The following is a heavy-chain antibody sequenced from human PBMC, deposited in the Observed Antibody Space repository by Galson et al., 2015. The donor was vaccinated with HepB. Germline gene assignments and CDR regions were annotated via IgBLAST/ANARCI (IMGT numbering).Heavy chain of an antibody. CDR3: ARPDASGDFDY. CDR2: IGAYTGNT. Sequence: SVKVSCKASGYTFTSYGISWVRQAPGQGLEWMGWIGAYTGNTNYAQKLQGRVTMTTDTSTSTAYMELRSLRSDDTAVYYCARPDASGDFDYWGQGTLVTVSS. V-gene: IGHV1-18*04. J-gene: IGHJ4*02. D-gene: IGHD2-2*01. CDR1: GYTFTSYG.